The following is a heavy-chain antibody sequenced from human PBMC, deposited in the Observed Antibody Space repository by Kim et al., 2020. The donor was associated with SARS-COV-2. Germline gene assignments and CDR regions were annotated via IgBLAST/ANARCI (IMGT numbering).Heavy chain of an antibody. J-gene: IGHJ6*02. D-gene: IGHD6-19*01. Sequence: GGSLRLSCAASGFTFSTYAMSWVRQAPGKGLEWVSVIGGSGGGTYYADSVKGRFTISRDNSKNTLYLQMSSLRAEDTAVYYCAKQRQWLSYGMDVWGQGTTVTVSS. CDR1: GFTFSTYA. V-gene: IGHV3-23*01. CDR2: IGGSGGGT. CDR3: AKQRQWLSYGMDV.